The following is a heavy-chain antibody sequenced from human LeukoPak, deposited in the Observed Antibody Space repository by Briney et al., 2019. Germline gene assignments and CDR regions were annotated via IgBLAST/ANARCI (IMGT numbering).Heavy chain of an antibody. CDR3: ARDLEGDYGGNSGGGENY. J-gene: IGHJ4*02. V-gene: IGHV1-2*02. D-gene: IGHD4-23*01. Sequence: ASVKVSCKASGYTFTGYYMHWVRQAPGQGLEWMGWINPNSGGTNYAQKFQGRVTMTRDTSISTAYMELSRLRSDDTAVYYCARDLEGDYGGNSGGGENYWGQGTLVTVSS. CDR1: GYTFTGYY. CDR2: INPNSGGT.